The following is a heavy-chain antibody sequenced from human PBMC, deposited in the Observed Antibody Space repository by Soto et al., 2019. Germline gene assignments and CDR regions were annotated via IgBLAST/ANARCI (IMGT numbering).Heavy chain of an antibody. CDR1: GYNFSSYW. Sequence: GGALKLFRKSPGYNFSSYWNARVRQMPGKGPEWMGIIYPGDSDTRYSPSFQGQVNISDDKSISTAYLQWSSLKASDTAMYYCARRSYRGITMILHWGQGTRVTVS. V-gene: IGHV5-51*01. CDR2: IYPGDSDT. D-gene: IGHD3-22*01. J-gene: IGHJ4*02. CDR3: ARRSYRGITMILH.